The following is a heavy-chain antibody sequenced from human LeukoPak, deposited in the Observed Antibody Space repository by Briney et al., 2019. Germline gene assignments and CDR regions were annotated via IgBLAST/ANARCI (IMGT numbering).Heavy chain of an antibody. D-gene: IGHD3-3*01. J-gene: IGHJ4*02. Sequence: GSSLRLSCAASAFTFRSYGMHWVRQAPGKGLEWVAVISYDANIKNYADSVKGRFTISRDNSKNTLYLQMNSLRGEDTAVYYCAKDRHPARTDGYYYDYWGQGAPVTVSS. CDR1: AFTFRSYG. CDR3: AKDRHPARTDGYYYDY. V-gene: IGHV3-30*18. CDR2: ISYDANIK.